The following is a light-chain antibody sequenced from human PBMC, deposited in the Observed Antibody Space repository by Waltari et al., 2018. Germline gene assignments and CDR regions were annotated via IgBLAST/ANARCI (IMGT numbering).Light chain of an antibody. J-gene: IGLJ3*02. CDR2: GND. Sequence: QSVLTQPPSASGTPGLRVTLSLSVSSSNRRSSTGNWNRNLPGRAPKLLICGNDQRPSGVPDRLSGSKSGSSASLAINGLQSEDEADYYCAAWDDSLNGWVFGGGTKLTVL. CDR1: SSNRRSST. CDR3: AAWDDSLNGWV. V-gene: IGLV1-44*01.